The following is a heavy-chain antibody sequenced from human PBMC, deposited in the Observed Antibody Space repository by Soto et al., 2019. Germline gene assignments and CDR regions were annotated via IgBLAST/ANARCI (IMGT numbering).Heavy chain of an antibody. CDR3: AKGWGFDYYYYGMDG. D-gene: IGHD7-27*01. CDR2: ISYDGSNK. V-gene: IGHV3-30*18. J-gene: IGHJ6*02. CDR1: GFTFSSYG. Sequence: HPGGSLRLSCAASGFTFSSYGMHWVRQAPGKGLEWVSVISYDGSNKYYAYSVKGRFTISRDNSKNTLYLQMNSLRAEDTAVYYCAKGWGFDYYYYGMDGWGQGTTVTVS.